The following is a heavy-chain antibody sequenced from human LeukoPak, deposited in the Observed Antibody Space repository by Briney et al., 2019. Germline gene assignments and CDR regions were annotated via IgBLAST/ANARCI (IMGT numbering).Heavy chain of an antibody. V-gene: IGHV4-59*01. CDR2: IYHSGST. Sequence: PSETLPLTCTLSGGSISTYYWSWIRHPPGKGLEWIGYIYHSGSTNYNPSLKSRVTIPVDTSKNQFSLKLSSVTAADTAVYYCARGGGYASPIGYWGQGALVTVSS. D-gene: IGHD5-12*01. J-gene: IGHJ4*02. CDR1: GGSISTYY. CDR3: ARGGGYASPIGY.